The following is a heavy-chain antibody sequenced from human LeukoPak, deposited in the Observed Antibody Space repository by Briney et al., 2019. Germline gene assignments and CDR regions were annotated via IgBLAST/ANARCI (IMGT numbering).Heavy chain of an antibody. D-gene: IGHD2-2*02. CDR2: ISSSSATI. CDR1: GFTFSDSS. J-gene: IGHJ4*02. CDR3: ARFFDTFG. V-gene: IGHV3-48*04. Sequence: PGGSLRLSCVVSGFTFSDSSMNWVRQAPGKGLEWISYISSSSATIYYADSVRGRFTISRDNAKNSLYLQMDRLRPEDTAMYYCARFFDTFGWGQGTLVAVSS.